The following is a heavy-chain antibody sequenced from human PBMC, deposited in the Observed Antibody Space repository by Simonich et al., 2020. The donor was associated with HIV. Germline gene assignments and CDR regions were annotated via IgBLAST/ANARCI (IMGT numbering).Heavy chain of an antibody. Sequence: QVQLQEWGAGLLKPSETLSLTCAVNGGSFIGYYWNWVRQPPRKGLEWIGEINHSGITNSNPSLTVRVPTSVDTSKKQFSLKLSSVTVADTAVYYCARGLSLVTIFGVVTHVGYFDLWGRGTLVTVSS. CDR2: INHSGIT. CDR3: ARGLSLVTIFGVVTHVGYFDL. J-gene: IGHJ2*01. CDR1: GGSFIGYY. V-gene: IGHV4-34*01. D-gene: IGHD3-3*01.